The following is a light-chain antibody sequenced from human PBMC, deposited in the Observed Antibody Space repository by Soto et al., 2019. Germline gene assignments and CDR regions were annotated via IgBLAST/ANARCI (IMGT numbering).Light chain of an antibody. V-gene: IGKV1-27*01. CDR3: QKYISAPRIT. CDR2: AAS. CDR1: QGISNY. J-gene: IGKJ3*01. Sequence: DIQMTQSPSSLSASVGDRVTITCRASQGISNYLAWYQQKPGKVPKLLIYAASTLQSGVPSRFSGSGSGTDFTLTISSLQPEDVATYYCQKYISAPRITFGPGTKVDIK.